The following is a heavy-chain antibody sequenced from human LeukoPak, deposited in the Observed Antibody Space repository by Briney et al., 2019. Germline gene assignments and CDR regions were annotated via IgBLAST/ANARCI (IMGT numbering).Heavy chain of an antibody. Sequence: GGSLRLSCAASGFTFSSYSMNWVRQAPGKGLEWVSYISSSSSTIYYADSVKGRFTISRDNAKNSLYLQVNSLRAEDTAVYYCARDRRDKVVPAALDAFDIWGQGTMVTVSS. D-gene: IGHD2-2*01. CDR1: GFTFSSYS. V-gene: IGHV3-48*01. CDR3: ARDRRDKVVPAALDAFDI. J-gene: IGHJ3*02. CDR2: ISSSSSTI.